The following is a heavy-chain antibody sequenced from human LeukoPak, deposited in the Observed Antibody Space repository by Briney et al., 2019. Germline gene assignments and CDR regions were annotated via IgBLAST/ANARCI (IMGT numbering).Heavy chain of an antibody. V-gene: IGHV4-30-2*01. CDR1: GGSISSGGYS. CDR2: IYHSGST. CDR3: ARDYYDSSGYPEGYFDL. D-gene: IGHD3-22*01. Sequence: PSETLSLTCAVSGGSISSGGYSWSWIRQPPGKGLEWIGYIYHSGSTYYNPSLKSRVTISVDRSKNQFSLKLSPVTAADTAVYYCARDYYDSSGYPEGYFDLWGRGTLVTVSS. J-gene: IGHJ2*01.